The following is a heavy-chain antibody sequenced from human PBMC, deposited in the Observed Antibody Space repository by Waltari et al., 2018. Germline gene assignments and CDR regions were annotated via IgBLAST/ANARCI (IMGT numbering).Heavy chain of an antibody. CDR1: GFTFSNAW. CDR3: TTGRSDTARDY. Sequence: EVQLVESGGGLVQPGGSLRLSCAASGFTFSNAWMSWVRQAPGKGLEWVGRIKSKTDGGTTEDVAPVKGRCTSARDDSKNTRKLQMNSLKTEDTAVYYGTTGRSDTARDYWGQGTLVTVSS. CDR2: IKSKTDGGTT. J-gene: IGHJ4*02. V-gene: IGHV3-15*01. D-gene: IGHD5-18*01.